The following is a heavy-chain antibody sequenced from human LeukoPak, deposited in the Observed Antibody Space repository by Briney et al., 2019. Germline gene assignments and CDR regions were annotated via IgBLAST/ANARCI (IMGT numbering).Heavy chain of an antibody. D-gene: IGHD3-9*01. CDR3: ARGWYYDILTTSSRYFDL. CDR2: FSYSGTT. V-gene: IGHV4-59*01. Sequence: SETLSLTCTVSGASISRFSWSWIRQPSGKGLEWSGYFSYSGTTNYNPSLKSRVSISVDTSKNQFSLKLSSVTAADTAVYYCARGWYYDILTTSSRYFDLWRRGTLVTVSS. CDR1: GASISRFS. J-gene: IGHJ2*01.